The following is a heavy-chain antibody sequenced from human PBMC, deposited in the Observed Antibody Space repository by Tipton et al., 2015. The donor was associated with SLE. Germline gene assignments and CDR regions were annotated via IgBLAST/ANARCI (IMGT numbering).Heavy chain of an antibody. D-gene: IGHD2-15*01. CDR3: ARALGYDSSTDYFEY. CDR1: GVTFSGSA. Sequence: SLRLSCAASGVTFSGSAMHWVRQASGKGLEWGGRIRSKANSYATAYAASVKGRFTISRDDSKNTAYLQMNSLRVDDTAVYYCARALGYDSSTDYFEYWGQGTLVTVSS. V-gene: IGHV3-73*01. CDR2: IRSKANSYAT. J-gene: IGHJ4*02.